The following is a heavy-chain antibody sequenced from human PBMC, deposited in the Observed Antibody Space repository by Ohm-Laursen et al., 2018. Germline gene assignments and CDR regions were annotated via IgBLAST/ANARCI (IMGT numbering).Heavy chain of an antibody. D-gene: IGHD5-18*01. Sequence: SLRLSCSASGFTFSSYAMSWVRQAPEKGLEWVSGLSGSGHDTYYTDSVKGRFTISRDNSKNTLYLQMNGLRAEDTAVYYCARDEEYRDFYYYGMDVWGQGTTVIVSS. V-gene: IGHV3-23*01. J-gene: IGHJ6*02. CDR1: GFTFSSYA. CDR3: ARDEEYRDFYYYGMDV. CDR2: LSGSGHDT.